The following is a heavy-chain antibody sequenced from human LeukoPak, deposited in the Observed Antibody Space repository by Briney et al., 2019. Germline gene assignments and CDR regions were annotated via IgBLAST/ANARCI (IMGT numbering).Heavy chain of an antibody. CDR2: IGTAGDT. J-gene: IGHJ6*02. CDR1: GFTFSCYD. V-gene: IGHV3-13*01. Sequence: PGGSLRLSCAASGFTFSCYDMPWVRQATGEGLEWVSAIGTAGDTYYPGSVKGRFTISRENAKNSLYLQMNSLRAGDTAVYYCARAAGYYYGMDVWGQGTTVTVSS. CDR3: ARAAGYYYGMDV.